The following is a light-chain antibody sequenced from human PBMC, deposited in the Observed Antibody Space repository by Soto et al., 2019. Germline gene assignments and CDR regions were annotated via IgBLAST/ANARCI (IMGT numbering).Light chain of an antibody. J-gene: IGKJ4*02. Sequence: EIVMSQSAAPLSVSPGERATLSCRPSQSVGSNLAWYQQKPGQAPRLLIYAASTRATGIPARFSGSGSGTDFTLTISSLQSEDFAVYYCQQYNVWPLTFGGGTKVDIK. CDR3: QQYNVWPLT. CDR1: QSVGSN. CDR2: AAS. V-gene: IGKV3-15*01.